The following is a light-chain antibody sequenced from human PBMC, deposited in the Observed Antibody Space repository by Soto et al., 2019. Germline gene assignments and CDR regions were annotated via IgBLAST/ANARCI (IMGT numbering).Light chain of an antibody. CDR3: QQYNDHWT. CDR2: GAS. Sequence: EIVMTQSPVTLSVSPGERVTLSCRSSQSVSSNLAWYQQKPGQAPRLLIYGASTRATDIPARFSGSGSGTEFTLTISSLQSEEFAVYYCQQYNDHWTFGQGTKVEIQ. J-gene: IGKJ1*01. CDR1: QSVSSN. V-gene: IGKV3-15*01.